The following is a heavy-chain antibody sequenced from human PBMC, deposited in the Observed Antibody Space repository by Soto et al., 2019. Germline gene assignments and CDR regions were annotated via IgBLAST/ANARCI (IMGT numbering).Heavy chain of an antibody. D-gene: IGHD3-22*01. CDR3: ARLHYYDSSGYYSEIYGMDV. J-gene: IGHJ6*02. CDR2: IDPSDSQT. V-gene: IGHV5-10-1*01. CDR1: GYSFAGYW. Sequence: ESLKISCKGSGYSFAGYWITWVRQKPGKGLEWMGRIDPSDSQTYYSPSFRGHVTISATKSITTAFLQWSSLRASDTAMYYCARLHYYDSSGYYSEIYGMDVWGQGTTVTVSS.